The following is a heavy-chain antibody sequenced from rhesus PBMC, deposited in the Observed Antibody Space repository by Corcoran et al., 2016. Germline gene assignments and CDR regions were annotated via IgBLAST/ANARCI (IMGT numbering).Heavy chain of an antibody. D-gene: IGHD4-29*01. CDR3: ARVAVAAAYFDY. CDR1: GGSLSGYY. J-gene: IGHJ4*01. CDR2: IYGSVSST. Sequence: QVQLQESGPGVVKPSETLSLTCAVSGGSLSGYYLWGWVRQGPGKGLEGVGYIYGSVSSTNYNPSLKSRVTLSVDTSKNQLSLKLSSVTAADTAVYYCARVAVAAAYFDYWGQGVLVTVSS. V-gene: IGHV4S11*01.